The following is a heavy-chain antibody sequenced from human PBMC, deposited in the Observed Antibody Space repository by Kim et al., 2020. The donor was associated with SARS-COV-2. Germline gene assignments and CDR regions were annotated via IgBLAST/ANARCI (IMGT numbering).Heavy chain of an antibody. D-gene: IGHD6-13*01. CDR3: ARSSSSMFDY. CDR2: N. V-gene: IGHV6-1*01. J-gene: IGHJ4*02. Sequence: NDYAVSVKSRVNVSPDTAKNQFSLQLKSVTPEDTAVYYCARSSSSMFDYWDQGTLVTVSS.